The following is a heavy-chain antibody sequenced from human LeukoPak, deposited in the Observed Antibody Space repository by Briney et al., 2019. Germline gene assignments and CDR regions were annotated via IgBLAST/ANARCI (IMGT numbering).Heavy chain of an antibody. V-gene: IGHV4-59*01. CDR1: GGSFSGYY. CDR2: IYYSGST. Sequence: SETLSLTCAVYGGSFSGYYWSWIRQPPGKGLEWIGYIYYSGSTNYNPSLKSRVTISVDTSKNQFSLKLSSVTAADTAVYYCARDRPFDYWGQGTLVTVSS. J-gene: IGHJ4*02. CDR3: ARDRPFDY.